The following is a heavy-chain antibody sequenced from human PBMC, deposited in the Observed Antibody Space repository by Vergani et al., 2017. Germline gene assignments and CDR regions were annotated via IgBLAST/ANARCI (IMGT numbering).Heavy chain of an antibody. CDR3: ARGYEVTGTPAPFNWFDP. CDR1: GYTFTSYG. D-gene: IGHD1-20*01. J-gene: IGHJ5*02. Sequence: QVQLVQSGAEVKKPGASVKVSCKASGYTFTSYGISWVRQAPGQGLEWMGWISAYNGNTNYAQKLQRRVTMTTDTSTSTAYMVLRMLRSDDTAVYYCARGYEVTGTPAPFNWFDPWGQGTLVTVSS. V-gene: IGHV1-18*01. CDR2: ISAYNGNT.